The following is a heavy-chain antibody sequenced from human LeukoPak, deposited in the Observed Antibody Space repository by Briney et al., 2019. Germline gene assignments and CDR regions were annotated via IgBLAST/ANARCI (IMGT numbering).Heavy chain of an antibody. D-gene: IGHD6-13*01. CDR1: GGSVSSGSYY. J-gene: IGHJ5*02. Sequence: SETLSLTCTVSGGSVSSGSYYWSWIRQPPGTGLEWIGYIYYSGSTNYNPSLKSRVTISVDTSKNQFSLKLSSVTAADTAVYYCARHDGPRVYSEFDPWGQGTLVTVSS. CDR2: IYYSGST. V-gene: IGHV4-61*01. CDR3: ARHDGPRVYSEFDP.